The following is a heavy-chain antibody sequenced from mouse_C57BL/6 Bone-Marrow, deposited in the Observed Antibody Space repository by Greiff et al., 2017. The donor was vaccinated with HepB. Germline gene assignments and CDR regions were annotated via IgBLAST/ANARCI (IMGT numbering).Heavy chain of an antibody. D-gene: IGHD1-1*01. CDR1: GFTFSDYG. CDR3: ARRTLYSWFAY. Sequence: EVQLVESGGGLVKPGGSLKLSCAASGFTFSDYGMHWVRQAPEKGLEWVAYISSGSSTIYYADTVKGRFTISRDNAKNTLFLQMTSLRSEDTAMYYCARRTLYSWFAYWGQGTLVTVSA. V-gene: IGHV5-17*01. CDR2: ISSGSSTI. J-gene: IGHJ3*01.